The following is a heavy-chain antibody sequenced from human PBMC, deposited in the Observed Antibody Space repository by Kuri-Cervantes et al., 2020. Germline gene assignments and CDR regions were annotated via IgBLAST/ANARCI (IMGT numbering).Heavy chain of an antibody. CDR2: INPISGGT. Sequence: ASVKVSCKASGYTFTGYYMHWVRQAPGQGLEWMGWINPISGGTNYAQKFQGRVTMTRDTSISTAYRELSRLRSDDTAVYYCAREGPNVGMDVWGQGTTVTVSS. CDR1: GYTFTGYY. CDR3: AREGPNVGMDV. J-gene: IGHJ6*02. V-gene: IGHV1-2*02.